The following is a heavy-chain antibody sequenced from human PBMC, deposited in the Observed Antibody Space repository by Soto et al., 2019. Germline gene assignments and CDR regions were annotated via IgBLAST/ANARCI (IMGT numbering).Heavy chain of an antibody. V-gene: IGHV3-9*01. J-gene: IGHJ4*02. D-gene: IGHD2-8*01. CDR1: GFTFDDYA. Sequence: GGSLRLSCAASGFTFDDYAMHWVRQAPGRGLEWVSSISWNSGSLGYADSVKGRFTISRDNAKNSLYLQMNSLRAEDTALYYCAKSSGVIQGKIDYWGQGTLVTVSS. CDR2: ISWNSGSL. CDR3: AKSSGVIQGKIDY.